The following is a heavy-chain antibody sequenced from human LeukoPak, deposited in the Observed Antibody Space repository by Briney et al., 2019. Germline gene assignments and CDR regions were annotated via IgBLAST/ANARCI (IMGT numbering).Heavy chain of an antibody. J-gene: IGHJ5*02. Sequence: ASVKVSCKTSGYTFTSYYMHWVRQAPGQGLEGMGIINPSGGSTSYAQKFQGRVTMTRDPSTSTVYMELSSLRSEDTAVYYCARSITIFGVVIHNWFDPWGQGTLVTVSS. CDR2: INPSGGST. CDR1: GYTFTSYY. V-gene: IGHV1-46*01. CDR3: ARSITIFGVVIHNWFDP. D-gene: IGHD3-3*01.